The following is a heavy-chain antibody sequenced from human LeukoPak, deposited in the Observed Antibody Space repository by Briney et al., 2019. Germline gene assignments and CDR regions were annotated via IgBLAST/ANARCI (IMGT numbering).Heavy chain of an antibody. J-gene: IGHJ4*02. V-gene: IGHV4-34*01. D-gene: IGHD6-19*01. Sequence: SETLSLTCAVYGGSFSGYYWSWIRQPPGKGLEWIGEINHSGSTNYNPSLKSRVTISVDMSKNQFSLKLSSVTAADTAVYYCARLAVAGRRHGDWGQGTLVTVSS. CDR1: GGSFSGYY. CDR2: INHSGST. CDR3: ARLAVAGRRHGD.